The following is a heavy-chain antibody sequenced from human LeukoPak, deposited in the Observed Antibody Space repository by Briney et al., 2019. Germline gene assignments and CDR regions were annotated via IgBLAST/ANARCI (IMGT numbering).Heavy chain of an antibody. J-gene: IGHJ4*02. CDR3: ARGAYYYGSGKIFDY. V-gene: IGHV4-59*12. D-gene: IGHD3-10*01. CDR2: IIYSGSR. CDR1: GASITDYY. Sequence: SETLSLTCSVSGASITDYYWSWIRQSPGKGLEWIGYIIYSGSRNYNPSLKSRVTMSVDTSKNQFSLKLSSVTAADTAVYYCARGAYYYGSGKIFDYWGQGTLVTVSS.